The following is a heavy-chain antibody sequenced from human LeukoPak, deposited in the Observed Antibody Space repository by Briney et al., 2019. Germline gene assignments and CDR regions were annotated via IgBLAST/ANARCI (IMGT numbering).Heavy chain of an antibody. CDR3: AREFYDSSLFDY. CDR2: ISGSGGST. J-gene: IGHJ4*02. CDR1: GFTFSTYA. D-gene: IGHD3-22*01. Sequence: GGSLRLSCAASGFTFSTYAMSWVRQAPGKGLEWVSDISGSGGSTYYADSVKGRFTVSRDNSKNTLYLQMNSLRAEDTAVYYCAREFYDSSLFDYWGQGTLVTVSS. V-gene: IGHV3-23*01.